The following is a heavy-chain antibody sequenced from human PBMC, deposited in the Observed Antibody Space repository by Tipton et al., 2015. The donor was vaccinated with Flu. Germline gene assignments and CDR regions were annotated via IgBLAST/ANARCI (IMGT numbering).Heavy chain of an antibody. CDR2: IFHTGST. CDR1: GYFISSDYY. D-gene: IGHD3-10*01. J-gene: IGHJ4*02. CDR3: ARSTYHYGSGSSDY. Sequence: TLSLTCTVSGYFISSDYYWGWIRQPPGKGLEWIGNIFHTGSTYYNPSLKSRVTLSVDTSKNQFSLKVISVTAADTAVYYCARSTYHYGSGSSDYWGQGTLVTVSS. V-gene: IGHV4-38-2*02.